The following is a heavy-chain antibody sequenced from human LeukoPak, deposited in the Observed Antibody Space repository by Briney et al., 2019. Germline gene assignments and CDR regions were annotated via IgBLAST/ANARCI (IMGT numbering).Heavy chain of an antibody. CDR1: GGSISSSSYY. CDR3: ARTVVVVIASEPYNWFDP. D-gene: IGHD2-21*01. CDR2: IYYSGST. Sequence: SETLSLTCTVSGGSISSSSYYWGWIRQPPGKGLEWIGSIYYSGSTYYNPSLKSRVTISVDTSKNQFSLKLSSVTAADTAVYYCARTVVVVIASEPYNWFDPWGQGTLVTVSS. V-gene: IGHV4-39*01. J-gene: IGHJ5*02.